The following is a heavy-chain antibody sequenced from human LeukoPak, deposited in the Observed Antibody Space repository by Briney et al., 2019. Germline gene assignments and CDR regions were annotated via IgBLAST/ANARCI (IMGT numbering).Heavy chain of an antibody. D-gene: IGHD3-9*01. CDR3: AREYYDILTGWYFDY. V-gene: IGHV3-21*01. Sequence: PGRSLRLSCAASGFTFSSYGMNWVRQAPGKGLEWVSSISSSSSYIYYADSVKGRFTISRDNAKNSLYLQMNSLRAEDTAVYYCAREYYDILTGWYFDYWGQGTLVTVSS. J-gene: IGHJ4*02. CDR2: ISSSSSYI. CDR1: GFTFSSYG.